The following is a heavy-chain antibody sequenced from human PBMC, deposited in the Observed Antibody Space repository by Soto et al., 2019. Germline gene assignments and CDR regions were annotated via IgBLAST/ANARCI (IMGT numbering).Heavy chain of an antibody. J-gene: IGHJ4*02. CDR2: IYSGGST. CDR3: ARLYSSAAPFDY. CDR1: GFTVSSNY. D-gene: IGHD6-25*01. Sequence: GGSLRLSCAASGFTVSSNYMSWVRQAPGTGLEWVSVIYSGGSTYYADSVKGRFTISRDNSKNTLYLQMNSLRAEDTAVYYCARLYSSAAPFDYWGQGTLVTVSS. V-gene: IGHV3-53*01.